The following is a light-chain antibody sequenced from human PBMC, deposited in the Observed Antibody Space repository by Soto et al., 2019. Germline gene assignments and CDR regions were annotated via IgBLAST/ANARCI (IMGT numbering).Light chain of an antibody. CDR1: HTISSSY. V-gene: IGKV3-20*01. Sequence: ENVLTQSPGTLSLSPGQRATLSCRASHTISSSYLAWYQQKPGQAPRLLIYAISDRATGVPDRFRGSGSGTDFTLAITRLEPEDCAVYFCQQADSSPRTFGQGTKVEIK. CDR3: QQADSSPRT. CDR2: AIS. J-gene: IGKJ1*01.